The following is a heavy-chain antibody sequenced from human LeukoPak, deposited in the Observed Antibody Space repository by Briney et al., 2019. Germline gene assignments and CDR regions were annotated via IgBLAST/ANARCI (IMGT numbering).Heavy chain of an antibody. CDR2: ISGSGGST. Sequence: PGGSLRLSCAASGVTLSSYAMSWVRQAPGKGLEWVSAISGSGGSTYYADSVKGRFTISRDNSKNTLYLQMKSLRAEDTAVYYCARKGYNQVVGLDPWGQGTLVTVSS. CDR3: ARKGYNQVVGLDP. CDR1: GVTLSSYA. D-gene: IGHD1-1*01. J-gene: IGHJ5*02. V-gene: IGHV3-23*01.